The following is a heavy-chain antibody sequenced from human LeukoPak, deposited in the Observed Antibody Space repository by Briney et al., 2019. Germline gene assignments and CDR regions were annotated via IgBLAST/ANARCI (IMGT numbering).Heavy chain of an antibody. CDR1: GYTFTGYY. V-gene: IGHV1-2*02. CDR3: ARVAPIVATMTPYWFDP. CDR2: INPNSGGT. Sequence: ASVKVSCKASGYTFTGYYMHWVRQAPGQGLEWMGWINPNSGGTNYAQKSQGRVTMTRDTSISTAYMELSRLRSDDTAVYYCARVAPIVATMTPYWFDPWGQGTLVTVSS. J-gene: IGHJ5*02. D-gene: IGHD5-12*01.